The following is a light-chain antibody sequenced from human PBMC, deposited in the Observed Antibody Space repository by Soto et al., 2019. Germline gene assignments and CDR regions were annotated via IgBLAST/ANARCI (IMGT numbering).Light chain of an antibody. CDR3: QKYNSAPWT. CDR1: QGISNY. J-gene: IGKJ1*01. CDR2: AVS. Sequence: DIQMTQSPSSLSASVGDRVTITCRASQGISNYLAWYQQTPGKVPKLLTYAVSTLQSGVPSRFSGSGSGTDFTLTISSLQPEDVATYYCQKYNSAPWTFGQGTKVEIK. V-gene: IGKV1-27*01.